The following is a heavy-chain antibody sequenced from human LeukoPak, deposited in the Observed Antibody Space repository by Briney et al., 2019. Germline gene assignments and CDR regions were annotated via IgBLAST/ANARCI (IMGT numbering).Heavy chain of an antibody. J-gene: IGHJ6*03. CDR3: ARNSGWYAWARELYYYYMDV. CDR1: GFTFDDYG. D-gene: IGHD6-19*01. V-gene: IGHV3-20*04. Sequence: PGGSLRLSCAASGFTFDDYGMSWVRQVPGKGLEWVSGINWNGVSTGYADSVKGRFTISRDNAKNSLYLQMNSLRAEDTALYYCARNSGWYAWARELYYYYMDVRGKGTTVTVSS. CDR2: INWNGVST.